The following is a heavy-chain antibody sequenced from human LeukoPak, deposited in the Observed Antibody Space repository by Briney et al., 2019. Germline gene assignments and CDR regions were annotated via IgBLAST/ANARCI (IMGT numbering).Heavy chain of an antibody. CDR2: IYYSGST. V-gene: IGHV4-59*01. J-gene: IGHJ3*02. D-gene: IGHD3-22*01. CDR3: ARNYYDSSGYYPSTFDI. CDR1: GGSISSYY. Sequence: SETLSLTCTVSGGSISSYYWSWLRQPPGKGLEWLGYIYYSGSTNYNPSLKSRVTISVDTSKNQFSLKLSSVTAADTAVYYCARNYYDSSGYYPSTFDIWGQGTMVTVSS.